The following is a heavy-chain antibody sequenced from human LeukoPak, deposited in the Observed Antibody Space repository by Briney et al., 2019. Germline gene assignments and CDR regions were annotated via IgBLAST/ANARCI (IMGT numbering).Heavy chain of an antibody. J-gene: IGHJ4*02. V-gene: IGHV4-39*01. CDR1: GGSIRSSSYY. CDR3: ARYSGSYSGYYFDY. Sequence: PSETLSLTCTVSGGSIRSSSYYWGWIRQPPGKELEWIGNIYYSGSTYYNPSLKSRVTISVDTSKNQFSLQLSSVTATDTAVYYCARYSGSYSGYYFDYWGQGTLVTVSS. D-gene: IGHD1-26*01. CDR2: IYYSGST.